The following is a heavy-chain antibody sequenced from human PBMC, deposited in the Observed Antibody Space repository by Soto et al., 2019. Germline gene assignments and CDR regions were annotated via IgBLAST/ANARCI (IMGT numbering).Heavy chain of an antibody. CDR3: ARDKGGAARAFES. CDR1: GFTFSTAL. V-gene: IGHV3-21*01. Sequence: GSLRLSCAASGFTFSTALMNGVRQAPGKGLEWVSSITSSSSYIYYAVSVKGRFTISRDNAKNSLYLQMDSLRAEDTAVYYCARDKGGAARAFESWGQGTLVTVSA. CDR2: ITSSSSYI. D-gene: IGHD3-16*01. J-gene: IGHJ4*02.